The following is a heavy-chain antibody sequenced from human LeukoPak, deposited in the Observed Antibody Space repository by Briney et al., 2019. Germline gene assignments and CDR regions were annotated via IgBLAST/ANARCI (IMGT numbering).Heavy chain of an antibody. CDR1: GFTFSSYG. Sequence: PGGSLRLSCAASGFTFSSYGMHWVRQAPGKGLEWVAVISFDRSNTYYADSVKGRFTISRDNSKNTLYLQMNSLIPEDTAVYYCARLTGASDYWGQGTLVTVSS. V-gene: IGHV3-30*03. J-gene: IGHJ4*02. D-gene: IGHD7-27*01. CDR3: ARLTGASDY. CDR2: ISFDRSNT.